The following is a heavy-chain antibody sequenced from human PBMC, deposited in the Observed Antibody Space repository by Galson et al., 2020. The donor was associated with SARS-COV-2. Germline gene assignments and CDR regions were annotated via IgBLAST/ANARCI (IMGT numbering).Heavy chain of an antibody. D-gene: IGHD6-6*01. V-gene: IGHV4-34*01. CDR2: INHSGST. J-gene: IGHJ6*02. Sequence: SETLSLTCAVYGGSFSGYYWSWIRQPPGKGLEWIGEINHSGSTNYNPSLKSRVTISVDTSKNQFSMKLSSVTAADTALYYCARGLAVSSLFYYYYGMDVGGQGTTFTVSS. CDR3: ARGLAVSSLFYYYYGMDV. CDR1: GGSFSGYY.